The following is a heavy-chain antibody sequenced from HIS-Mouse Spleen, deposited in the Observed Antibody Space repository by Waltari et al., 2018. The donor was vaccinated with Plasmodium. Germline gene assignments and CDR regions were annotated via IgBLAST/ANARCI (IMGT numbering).Heavy chain of an antibody. V-gene: IGHV1-2*02. CDR3: ARDLAAAGHFDY. Sequence: QVQLVQSGAAVTKPGASVKVSCKASGYTFTGSYLHWVRQAPGQGLEWRGWINPNSGGTNYAQKFQGRVTMTRDTSISTAYMELSRLRSDDTAVYYCARDLAAAGHFDYWGQGTLVTVSS. CDR1: GYTFTGSY. J-gene: IGHJ4*02. CDR2: INPNSGGT. D-gene: IGHD6-13*01.